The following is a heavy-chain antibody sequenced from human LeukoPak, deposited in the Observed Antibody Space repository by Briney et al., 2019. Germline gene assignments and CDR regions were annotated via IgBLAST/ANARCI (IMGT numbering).Heavy chain of an antibody. D-gene: IGHD3-22*01. CDR3: AKALSSSYYDSSGSYSAFDI. J-gene: IGHJ3*02. V-gene: IGHV3-9*03. CDR1: AYTLDDYA. CDR2: ICWDSGSI. Sequence: HGRSLRLSCAASAYTLDDYAMHCVRQAPGEGLEWVSDICWDSGSIAYADSVKGRFTISRDNAKNSLYLQMSSLRPEDMALYYYAKALSSSYYDSSGSYSAFDIWGQGTMVTVSS.